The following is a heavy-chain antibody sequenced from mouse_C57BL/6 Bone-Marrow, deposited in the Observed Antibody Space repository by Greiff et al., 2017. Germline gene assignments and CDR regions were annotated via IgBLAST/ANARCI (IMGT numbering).Heavy chain of an antibody. CDR2: IDPENGDT. J-gene: IGHJ3*01. Sequence: EVQLQQSGAELVRPGASVKLSCTASGFNIKDDYMHWVKQRPEQGLEWIGWIDPENGDTEYASKFQGKATITADTSSNTAYLQLSSLTSEDTAVYYCTTDYVWFAYWGQGTLVTVSA. D-gene: IGHD1-1*02. V-gene: IGHV14-4*01. CDR3: TTDYVWFAY. CDR1: GFNIKDDY.